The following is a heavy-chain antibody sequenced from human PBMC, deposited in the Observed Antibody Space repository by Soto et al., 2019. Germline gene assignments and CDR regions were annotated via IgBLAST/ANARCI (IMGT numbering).Heavy chain of an antibody. CDR1: GGTFSSYA. J-gene: IGHJ6*02. CDR3: AKSSGYYSFIGMDV. V-gene: IGHV1-69*13. CDR2: IIPIFGTA. Sequence: SVKVSCKASGGTFSSYAISWVRQAPGQGLEWMGGIIPIFGTANYAQKFQGRVTITADESTSTAYMELSSLRSEDTTVYYCAKSSGYYSFIGMDVWGQGTTVTVSS. D-gene: IGHD3-22*01.